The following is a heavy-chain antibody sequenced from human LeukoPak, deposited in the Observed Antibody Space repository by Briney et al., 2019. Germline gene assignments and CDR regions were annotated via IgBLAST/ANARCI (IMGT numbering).Heavy chain of an antibody. CDR1: GYTFTSYG. CDR3: ARDHPDYGSGSYYNVGWFDP. D-gene: IGHD3-10*01. V-gene: IGHV1-18*04. Sequence: ASVKVSCKASGYTFTSYGISWVRQAPGQGLEWMGWISAYNGNTNYAQKLQGGVTMTTDTSTSTAYMELRSLRSDDTAVYYCARDHPDYGSGSYYNVGWFDPWGQGTLVTVSS. J-gene: IGHJ5*02. CDR2: ISAYNGNT.